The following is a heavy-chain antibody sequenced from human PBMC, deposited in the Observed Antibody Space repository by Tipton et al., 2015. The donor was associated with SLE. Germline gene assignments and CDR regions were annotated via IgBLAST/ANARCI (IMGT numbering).Heavy chain of an antibody. Sequence: QLVQSGPEVKKPGSSVKVSCKASGGTFSSYAISWVRQAPGQGLEWMGIINPSGGSTSYAQKFQGRVTMTRDTSTSTAYMELRSLRSDDTAVYYCARGGSGSPRVFDYWGQGTLVTVSS. CDR1: GGTFSSYA. V-gene: IGHV1-46*01. D-gene: IGHD1-26*01. CDR3: ARGGSGSPRVFDY. J-gene: IGHJ4*02. CDR2: INPSGGST.